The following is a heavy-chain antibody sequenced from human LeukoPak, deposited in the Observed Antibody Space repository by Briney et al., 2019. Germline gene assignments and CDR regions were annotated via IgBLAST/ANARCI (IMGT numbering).Heavy chain of an antibody. CDR2: ISYSGTT. D-gene: IGHD3-9*01. Sequence: PSETLSLTCTVSDDFIRRESWTWIRQPPGKGLEYIGYISYSGTTDYKPSLESRVTISRGPSKNQFSLSLTSVTAADTAVYYCARSPQYFDRLLVGDSRYYFDSWGQGTLVTVSS. CDR3: ARSPQYFDRLLVGDSRYYFDS. J-gene: IGHJ4*02. CDR1: DDFIRRES. V-gene: IGHV4-59*01.